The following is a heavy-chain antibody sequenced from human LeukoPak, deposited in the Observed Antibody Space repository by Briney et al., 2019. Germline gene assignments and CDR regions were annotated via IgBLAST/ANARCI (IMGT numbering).Heavy chain of an antibody. J-gene: IGHJ5*02. Sequence: GGSLRLSCAASGFTFSSHWMHWVRQAPEKGLVGVSHINADGSATYYAASVKGRFTISRDNARNTLYLQMHSLTAEDTGVYYCVRGALRDCSYTSCARGNWFDPWGPGNLVTVSS. CDR3: VRGALRDCSYTSCARGNWFDP. D-gene: IGHD2-2*01. CDR1: GFTFSSHW. CDR2: INADGSAT. V-gene: IGHV3-74*01.